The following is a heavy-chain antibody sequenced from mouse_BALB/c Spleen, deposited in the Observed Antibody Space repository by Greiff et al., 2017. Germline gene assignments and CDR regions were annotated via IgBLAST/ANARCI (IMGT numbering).Heavy chain of an antibody. D-gene: IGHD3-1*01. V-gene: IGHV2-2*02. CDR2: IWSGGST. CDR3: ARNTARAPYAMDD. CDR1: GFSLTSYG. J-gene: IGHJ4*01. Sequence: VMLVESGGGLVQPSQSLSITCTVSGFSLTSYGVHWVRQSPGKGLEWLGVIWSGGSTDYNAAFISRLSISKDNSKSQVFFKMNSLQANDTAIYYCARNTARAPYAMDDWGQGTSVTVSS.